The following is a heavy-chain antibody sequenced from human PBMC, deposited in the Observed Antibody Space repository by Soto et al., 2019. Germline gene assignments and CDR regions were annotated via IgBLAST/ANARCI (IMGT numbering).Heavy chain of an antibody. J-gene: IGHJ4*02. D-gene: IGHD2-2*01. Sequence: QVQLVQSGAEVKKPGASVKVSCKASGYTFASHAMHWVRQAPGQRLEWMGWINSGNGDTKYSQKFQGRVTITRDTSASTAYMELVSLRSEDTAVYYCATSQYCSSTTCYLAYWGQGTLVTVSS. CDR3: ATSQYCSSTTCYLAY. CDR2: INSGNGDT. V-gene: IGHV1-3*01. CDR1: GYTFASHA.